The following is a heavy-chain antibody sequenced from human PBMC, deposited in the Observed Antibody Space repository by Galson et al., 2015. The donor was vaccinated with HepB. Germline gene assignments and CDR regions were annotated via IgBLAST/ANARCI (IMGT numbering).Heavy chain of an antibody. CDR1: GFTFSSYG. J-gene: IGHJ4*02. D-gene: IGHD2-21*01. CDR3: AKDEGTYCGGDCYSGTPDY. CDR2: ISYDGSNK. Sequence: SLRLSCAASGFTFSSYGMHWVRQAPGKGLEWVAVISYDGSNKYYADSVKGRFTISRDNSKSTLYLQMNSLRAEDTAVYYCAKDEGTYCGGDCYSGTPDYWGQGTLVTVSS. V-gene: IGHV3-30*18.